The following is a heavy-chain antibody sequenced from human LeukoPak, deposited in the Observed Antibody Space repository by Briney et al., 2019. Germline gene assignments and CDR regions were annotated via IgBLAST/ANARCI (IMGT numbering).Heavy chain of an antibody. Sequence: ASAKVSCKASGYTFTGYYIHWVRQAPGQGLEWMGWINLNSGGTNYAQKFQGRVTMTRDTSISTAYMELSRLTSDDTAVYYCARDAIVRDYSNSDYWGQGTLVTVSS. CDR1: GYTFTGYY. V-gene: IGHV1-2*02. CDR2: INLNSGGT. CDR3: ARDAIVRDYSNSDY. D-gene: IGHD4-11*01. J-gene: IGHJ4*02.